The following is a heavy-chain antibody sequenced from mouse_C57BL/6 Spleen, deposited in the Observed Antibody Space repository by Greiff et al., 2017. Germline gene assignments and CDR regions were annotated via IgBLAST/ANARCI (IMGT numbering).Heavy chain of an antibody. CDR1: GFSLTSYG. D-gene: IGHD1-1*01. CDR2: IWSDGST. CDR3: ARDYGSSYWYFDV. J-gene: IGHJ1*03. V-gene: IGHV2-6*03. Sequence: VKLEESGPGLVAPSQSLSITCTVSGFSLTSYGVHWVRQPPGKGLEWLVVIWSDGSTTYNSALKSRLSISKDNSKSQVFLKMNSLQTDDTAMYYCARDYGSSYWYFDVWGTGTTVTVSS.